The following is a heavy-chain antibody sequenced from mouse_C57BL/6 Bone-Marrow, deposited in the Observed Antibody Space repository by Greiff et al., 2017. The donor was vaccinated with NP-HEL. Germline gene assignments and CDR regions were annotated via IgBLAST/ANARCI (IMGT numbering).Heavy chain of an antibody. Sequence: QVQLKESGAELARPGASVKLSCKASGYTFTSYGISWVKQRTGQGLEWIGEIYPRSGNTYYNEKFKGKATLTADKSSSTAYMELRSLTSEDSAVYFCARSRAYYYGSSYGFAYWGQGTLVTVSA. CDR2: IYPRSGNT. J-gene: IGHJ3*01. V-gene: IGHV1-81*01. CDR1: GYTFTSYG. CDR3: ARSRAYYYGSSYGFAY. D-gene: IGHD1-1*01.